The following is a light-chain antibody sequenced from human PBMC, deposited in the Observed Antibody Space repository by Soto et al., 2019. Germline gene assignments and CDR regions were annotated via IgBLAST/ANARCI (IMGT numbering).Light chain of an antibody. Sequence: QAVVTQPPSASATPGQRVIISCSGSSSNIGSNTVNWYQQLPGTAPKLLIYSNNQRPSGVPDRFSGSKSGTSASLAISGLQSEDEADYYCAAWDDRLNGPVFGGGTKLTVL. CDR1: SSNIGSNT. J-gene: IGLJ2*01. CDR2: SNN. CDR3: AAWDDRLNGPV. V-gene: IGLV1-44*01.